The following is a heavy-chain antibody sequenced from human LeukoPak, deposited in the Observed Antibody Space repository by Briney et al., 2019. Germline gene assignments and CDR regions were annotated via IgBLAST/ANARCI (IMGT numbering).Heavy chain of an antibody. CDR3: ARGLTTMVRGVITYYYYYYMDV. Sequence: SETLSLTCTVSGGSISTYYWSWIRQPPGKGLERIGEINHRGSTNYNPSLKSRVTISVDTSKNQFSLKLSSVTAADTAVYYCARGLTTMVRGVITYYYYYYMDVWGKGTTVTVSS. J-gene: IGHJ6*03. CDR2: INHRGST. V-gene: IGHV4-34*01. CDR1: GGSISTYY. D-gene: IGHD3-10*01.